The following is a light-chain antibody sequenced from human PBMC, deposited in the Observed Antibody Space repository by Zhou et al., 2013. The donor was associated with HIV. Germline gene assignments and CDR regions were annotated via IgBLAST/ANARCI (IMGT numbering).Light chain of an antibody. V-gene: IGKV1-8*01. CDR3: QQYYSFPWT. Sequence: AIQMTQSPSSFSASTGDTVSITCRASHYISTYLAWYQQKPGKAPELLIYGASSLQTGVPSRFSGSGSGTDFTLSISCLQSEDFATYYCQQYYSFPWTFGQGTKVEI. CDR1: HYISTY. CDR2: GAS. J-gene: IGKJ1*01.